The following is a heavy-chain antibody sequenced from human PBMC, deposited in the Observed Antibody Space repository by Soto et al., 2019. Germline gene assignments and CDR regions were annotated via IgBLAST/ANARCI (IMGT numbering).Heavy chain of an antibody. D-gene: IGHD1-26*01. CDR3: VRDDVGVGIDY. CDR1: GFTFSAYW. Sequence: GGSLRLSCAASGFTFSAYWMSWVRQAPGKGLEFVGEIKQDGSASSYVDSVKGRFTTSRDNAKNTVYLQMNSLRAEDTAVYYCVRDDVGVGIDYWGLGTLVNGSS. J-gene: IGHJ4*02. V-gene: IGHV3-7*01. CDR2: IKQDGSAS.